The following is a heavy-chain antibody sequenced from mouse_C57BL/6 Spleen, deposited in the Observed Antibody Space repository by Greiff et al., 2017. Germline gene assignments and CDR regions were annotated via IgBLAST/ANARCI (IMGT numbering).Heavy chain of an antibody. V-gene: IGHV1-42*01. CDR2: INPSTGGT. CDR3: APIYYGNYREFAY. CDR1: GYSFTGYY. J-gene: IGHJ3*01. Sequence: EVKLQESGPELVKPGASVKISCKASGYSFTGYYMNWVKQSPEKSLEWIGEINPSTGGTTYNQKFKAKATLTVDKSSSTAYMQLKSLTSEDSAVYYCAPIYYGNYREFAYWGQGTLVTVSA. D-gene: IGHD2-1*01.